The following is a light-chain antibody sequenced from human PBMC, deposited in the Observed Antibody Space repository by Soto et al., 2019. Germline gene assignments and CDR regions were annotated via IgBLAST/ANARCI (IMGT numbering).Light chain of an antibody. CDR1: QSLLHSNGYNY. Sequence: DIVMTQAPLSLPVTPGEPASISCRSSQSLLHSNGYNYLDWYLQRPGQSPQLLISSGSDRASGVPDRFSGSGSGTDFTLKISRVEDEDVGIYYCMQALENPQTFGQGTKLEIK. CDR3: MQALENPQT. V-gene: IGKV2-28*01. J-gene: IGKJ2*01. CDR2: SGS.